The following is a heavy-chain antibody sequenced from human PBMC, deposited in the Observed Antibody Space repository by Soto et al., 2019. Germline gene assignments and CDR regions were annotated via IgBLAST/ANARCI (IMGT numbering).Heavy chain of an antibody. Sequence: QVQLQESGPGLVKPSETLSLTCTVSGGSISSYYWSWIRQPPGKGLEWIGYIYYSGSTNYNPSLKSRVXXSXGXXKNQFSLKLSSVTAADTAVYYCARASDSSGWHLDYWGQGTLVTVSS. CDR3: ARASDSSGWHLDY. V-gene: IGHV4-59*01. D-gene: IGHD6-19*01. CDR2: IYYSGST. J-gene: IGHJ4*02. CDR1: GGSISSYY.